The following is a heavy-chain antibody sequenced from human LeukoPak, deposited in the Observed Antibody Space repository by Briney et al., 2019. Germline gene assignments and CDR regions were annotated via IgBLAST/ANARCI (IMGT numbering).Heavy chain of an antibody. D-gene: IGHD3-10*01. CDR3: ARAKTSPLWFGELLDY. V-gene: IGHV3-30-3*01. CDR2: ISYDGSNK. CDR1: GFTFSSYA. Sequence: GGSLRLSCAASGFTFSSYAMHWVRQAPGKGLEWVAVISYDGSNKYYADSVKGRFTISRDNSKNTLYLQMNSLRAEDTAVYYCARAKTSPLWFGELLDYWGQGTLVTVSS. J-gene: IGHJ4*02.